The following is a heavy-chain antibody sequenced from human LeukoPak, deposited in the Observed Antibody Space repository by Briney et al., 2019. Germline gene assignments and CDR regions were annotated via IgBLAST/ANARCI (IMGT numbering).Heavy chain of an antibody. D-gene: IGHD2-2*01. Sequence: KPSETLSLTCTVSGGSISSHYWSWLRQPPGKGLEWLGYIYYSGSTNYNPSLKSRVTTSVDTSKNQFSLKLSSVTAADTAVYYCAREYQLHSNYYYYYYMDVWGKGTTVTVSS. J-gene: IGHJ6*03. V-gene: IGHV4-59*11. CDR2: IYYSGST. CDR1: GGSISSHY. CDR3: AREYQLHSNYYYYYYMDV.